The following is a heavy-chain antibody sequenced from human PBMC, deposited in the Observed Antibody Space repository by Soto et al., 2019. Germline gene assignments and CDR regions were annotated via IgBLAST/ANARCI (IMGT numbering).Heavy chain of an antibody. J-gene: IGHJ4*02. V-gene: IGHV3-23*01. Sequence: EVQLLESGGGLVQTGWSLRLSCAASGLTFSNYAMSWVRQAPGKGLEWVSAISGSGGSTSYADSVKGRFTISRDNSNNTLYLQMNSLRAEDTAVYYWAKDPRVHCYESGSSSYWGQGTLVTVSS. CDR2: ISGSGGST. CDR3: AKDPRVHCYESGSSSY. CDR1: GLTFSNYA. D-gene: IGHD3-10*01.